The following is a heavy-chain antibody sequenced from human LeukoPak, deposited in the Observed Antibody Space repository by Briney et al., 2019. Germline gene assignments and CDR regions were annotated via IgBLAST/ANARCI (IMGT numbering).Heavy chain of an antibody. CDR2: IYHSGST. CDR3: ARARWYRVY. CDR1: GYSISSGYY. Sequence: SETLSLTCTVSGYSISSGYYWGWIRQPPGKGLEWIGSIYHSGSTYYNPSLKSRVTISVDTSKNQFSLKLSSVTAADTAVYYCARARWYRVYWGQGTLVTVSS. V-gene: IGHV4-38-2*02. D-gene: IGHD4-23*01. J-gene: IGHJ4*02.